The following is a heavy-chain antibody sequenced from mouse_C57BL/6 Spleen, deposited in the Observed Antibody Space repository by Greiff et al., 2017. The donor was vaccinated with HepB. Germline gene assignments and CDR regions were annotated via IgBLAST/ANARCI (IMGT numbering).Heavy chain of an antibody. V-gene: IGHV1-18*01. CDR2: INPNNGGT. D-gene: IGHD1-1*01. CDR3: ARTSYYGSSFDV. Sequence: EVQLQQSGPELVKPGASVKIPCKASGYTFTDYNMDWVKQSHGKSLEWIGDINPNNGGTIYNQKFKGKATLTVDKSSSTAYMELRSLTSEDTAVYYCARTSYYGSSFDVWGTGTTVTVSS. CDR1: GYTFTDYN. J-gene: IGHJ1*03.